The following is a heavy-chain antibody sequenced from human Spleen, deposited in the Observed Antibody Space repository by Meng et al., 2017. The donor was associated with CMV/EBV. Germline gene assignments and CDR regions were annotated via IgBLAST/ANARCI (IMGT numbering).Heavy chain of an antibody. Sequence: INRGSYYWGWLRQPPGKGLEWIGSIYYSGNTHYNPSLKSRVTTSIDTSKNQFSLRLSSVTAADTAVYYCARDSLEPYGSGSYYWFDSWGQGTLVTVSS. CDR1: INRGSYY. CDR3: ARDSLEPYGSGSYYWFDS. D-gene: IGHD3-10*01. J-gene: IGHJ5*01. CDR2: IYYSGNT. V-gene: IGHV4-39*07.